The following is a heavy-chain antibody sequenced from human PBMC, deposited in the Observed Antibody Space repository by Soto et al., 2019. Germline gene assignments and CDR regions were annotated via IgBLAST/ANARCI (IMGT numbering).Heavy chain of an antibody. CDR2: MNPNSGNA. V-gene: IGHV1-8*01. CDR1: GYTFTSYD. CDR3: ARGNPYDSSGYYYSRPYYFDC. D-gene: IGHD3-22*01. J-gene: IGHJ4*02. Sequence: QVQLVQSGAEVKKPGASVKVSCKASGYTFTSYDINWARQATGQGLEWMGWMNPNSGNAGYAQKFQGRVTMTRNTSISTAYMELSSLRSEYTAVYYCARGNPYDSSGYYYSRPYYFDCWGQGTLVTVSS.